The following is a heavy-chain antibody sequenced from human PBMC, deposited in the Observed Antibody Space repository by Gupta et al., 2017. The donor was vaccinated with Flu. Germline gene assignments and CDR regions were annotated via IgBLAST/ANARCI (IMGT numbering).Heavy chain of an antibody. Sequence: EVQLVESGGGLVQPGGSLRLACVASGFTFRSYEMNWVRQAPGKGLEWVSYISASGGTIYYADFAKGRFTISRDNAQNSLYLQMTSLRADDAAVYYCASDFHTTGWFGDFDYWGQGTLVTVSS. V-gene: IGHV3-48*03. CDR3: ASDFHTTGWFGDFDY. CDR1: GFTFRSYE. J-gene: IGHJ4*02. CDR2: ISASGGTI. D-gene: IGHD3-10*01.